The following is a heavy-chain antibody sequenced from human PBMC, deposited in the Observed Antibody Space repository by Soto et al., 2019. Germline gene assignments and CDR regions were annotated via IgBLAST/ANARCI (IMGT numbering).Heavy chain of an antibody. V-gene: IGHV3-11*01. D-gene: IGHD6-19*01. CDR3: ARVRGWSQWYFDL. CDR1: GFTFSDYY. J-gene: IGHJ2*01. CDR2: ISSSGSTI. Sequence: GGSLRLSCAASGFTFSDYYMSWIRQAPGKGLEWVSYISSSGSTIYYADSVKGRFTISRDNAKNSLYLQMNSLGAEDTAVYYCARVRGWSQWYFDLWGRGTLVTVSS.